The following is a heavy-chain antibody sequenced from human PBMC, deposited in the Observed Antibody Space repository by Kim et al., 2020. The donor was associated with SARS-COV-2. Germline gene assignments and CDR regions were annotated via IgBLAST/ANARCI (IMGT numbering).Heavy chain of an antibody. CDR1: GFTFSSYE. CDR3: ARYGSYYKYYFDY. Sequence: GGSLRLSCAASGFTFSSYEMNWVRQAPGKGLEWVSYISSSGSTIYYADSVKGRFTISRDNAKNSLYLRMNSLRAEDTAVYYCARYGSYYKYYFDYWGQGTLVTGSS. CDR2: ISSSGSTI. V-gene: IGHV3-48*03. J-gene: IGHJ4*02. D-gene: IGHD1-26*01.